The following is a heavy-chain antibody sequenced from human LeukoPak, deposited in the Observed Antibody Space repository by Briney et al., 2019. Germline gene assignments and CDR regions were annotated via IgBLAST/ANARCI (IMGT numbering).Heavy chain of an antibody. D-gene: IGHD2-2*01. CDR2: VHSTGST. Sequence: SETRSLTCTVSGGFLTTHYWAWVRQPAGRGLEWIGRVHSTGSTNYSPYFESRVPMSVDTSKNQLSLRLTSVTVADSAMYYCARYCNSASCSDFKGAFDIWGHGTMVTVSS. CDR1: GGFLTTHY. CDR3: ARYCNSASCSDFKGAFDI. V-gene: IGHV4-4*07. J-gene: IGHJ3*02.